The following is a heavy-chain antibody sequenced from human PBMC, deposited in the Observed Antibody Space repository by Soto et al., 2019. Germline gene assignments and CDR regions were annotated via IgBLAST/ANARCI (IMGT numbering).Heavy chain of an antibody. Sequence: GGSLRLSCATSGFTFSDHAMHWVRQAPGEGLEWVSGIRGDFVTTPYADSVKGRFTISRDNSQNTLYLHMNSLRAEDTARYYCVKEGKMGVEGFDFWGQGTLVTVS. V-gene: IGHV3-23*01. CDR1: GFTFSDHA. CDR2: IRGDFVTT. D-gene: IGHD1-26*01. CDR3: VKEGKMGVEGFDF. J-gene: IGHJ4*02.